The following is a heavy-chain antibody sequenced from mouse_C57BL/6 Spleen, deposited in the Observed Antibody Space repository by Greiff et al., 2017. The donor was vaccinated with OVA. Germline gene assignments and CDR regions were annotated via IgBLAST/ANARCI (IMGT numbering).Heavy chain of an antibody. CDR3: TKHTDG. Sequence: VQLQQSGAELVKPGASVTLSCKASGYTFTGYGMHWVKQTPVHGLEWIGAIDPESGGTAYNPQFKGKAILTANKYSSPAYMGLRSPTAEDSAVYDSTKHTDGWGKGTTVTVSS. CDR1: GYTFTGYG. J-gene: IGHJ2*01. CDR2: IDPESGGT. V-gene: IGHV1-15*01. D-gene: IGHD3-1*01.